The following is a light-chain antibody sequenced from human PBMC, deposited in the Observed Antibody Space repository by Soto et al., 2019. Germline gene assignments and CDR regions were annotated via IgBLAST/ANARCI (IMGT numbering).Light chain of an antibody. CDR1: QSLSSTY. Sequence: IVLTQSPGTLWLSPGEKATLFCRASQSLSSTYLAWYQQKPGQAPRLLIYGASTRATGIPARFSGSGSGTEFTLTISSLQSEDFAVYYCQQYNNWPLTFGQGTRLEIK. CDR3: QQYNNWPLT. V-gene: IGKV3D-15*01. J-gene: IGKJ5*01. CDR2: GAS.